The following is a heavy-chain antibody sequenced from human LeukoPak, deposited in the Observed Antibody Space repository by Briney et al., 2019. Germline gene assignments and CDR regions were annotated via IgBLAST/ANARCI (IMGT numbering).Heavy chain of an antibody. V-gene: IGHV3-49*04. CDR2: IRSKAYGGTT. J-gene: IGHJ5*02. D-gene: IGHD3-22*01. CDR1: GFTFGDDA. Sequence: GGSLRLSCTVSGFTFGDDAMSWVRQAPGKGLEWVGFIRSKAYGGTTEYAASVKGRFTISRDDSKSIAYLQMNSLKTEDTAVYYCDSHYDSSGYPAWGQGTLVTVSS. CDR3: DSHYDSSGYPA.